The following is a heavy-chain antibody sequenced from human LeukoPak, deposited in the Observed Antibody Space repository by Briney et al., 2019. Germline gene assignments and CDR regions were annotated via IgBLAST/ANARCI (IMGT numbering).Heavy chain of an antibody. CDR3: AREILTGYYQFDY. J-gene: IGHJ4*02. D-gene: IGHD3-9*01. CDR2: ISSSSSYI. V-gene: IGHV3-21*01. CDR1: GFTFSSYS. Sequence: GGSLRLSCAASGFTFSSYSMNWVHQAPGKGLEWVSSISSSSSYIYYADSVKGRFTISRDNAKNSLYLQMNSLRAEDTAVYYCAREILTGYYQFDYWGQGTLVTVSS.